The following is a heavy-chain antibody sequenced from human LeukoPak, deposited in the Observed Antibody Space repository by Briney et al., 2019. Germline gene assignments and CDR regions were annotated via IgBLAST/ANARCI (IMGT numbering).Heavy chain of an antibody. CDR2: ISYDGSNK. D-gene: IGHD3-3*01. CDR1: GFTFSSYG. J-gene: IGHJ5*02. V-gene: IGHV3-30*18. CDR3: AKSNLFLEWLDWFDP. Sequence: GGSLRLSCAASGFTFSSYGMHWVRQAPGKGLKWVAVISYDGSNKYYADSVKGRFTISRDNSKNTLYLQMNSLRAEDTAVYYCAKSNLFLEWLDWFDPWGQGTLVTVSS.